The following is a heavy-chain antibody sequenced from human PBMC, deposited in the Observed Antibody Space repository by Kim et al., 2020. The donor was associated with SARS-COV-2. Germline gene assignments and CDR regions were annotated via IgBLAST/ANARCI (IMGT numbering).Heavy chain of an antibody. CDR1: GFTFSSYA. D-gene: IGHD2-15*01. CDR3: AKVDRYCSGGSCSIYFDY. Sequence: GGSLRLSCAASGFTFSSYAMSWVRQAPGKGLEWVSAISGSGGSTYYADSVKGRFTISRDNSKNTLYLQMNSLRAEDTAVYYCAKVDRYCSGGSCSIYFDYWGQGTLVTVSS. CDR2: ISGSGGST. J-gene: IGHJ4*02. V-gene: IGHV3-23*01.